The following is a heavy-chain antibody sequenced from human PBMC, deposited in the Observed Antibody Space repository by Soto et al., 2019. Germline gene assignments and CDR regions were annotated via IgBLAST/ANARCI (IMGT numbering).Heavy chain of an antibody. D-gene: IGHD3-22*01. CDR3: ARGLDSSGYYIDY. Sequence: LSLTCTVSGGSISSGGYYWSWIRQHPGKGLEWIGYIYYSGSTYYNPSLKSRVTISVDTSKNQFSLKLSSVTAADTAVYYCARGLDSSGYYIDYWGQGTLVTVSS. J-gene: IGHJ4*02. CDR2: IYYSGST. CDR1: GGSISSGGYY. V-gene: IGHV4-31*03.